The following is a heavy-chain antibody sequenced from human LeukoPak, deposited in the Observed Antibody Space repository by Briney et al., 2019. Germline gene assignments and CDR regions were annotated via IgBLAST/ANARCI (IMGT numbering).Heavy chain of an antibody. V-gene: IGHV1-8*01. Sequence: ASVKVSCKASGYTFTSYDINWVRQATGQGLEWMGWMNPNSGNTGYAQKFQGRVTMTRNTSISTAYMELSSLRSEDTAVYYCARESQFSTVTVGYSDYWGQGTLVTVSS. CDR2: MNPNSGNT. D-gene: IGHD4-17*01. J-gene: IGHJ4*02. CDR1: GYTFTSYD. CDR3: ARESQFSTVTVGYSDY.